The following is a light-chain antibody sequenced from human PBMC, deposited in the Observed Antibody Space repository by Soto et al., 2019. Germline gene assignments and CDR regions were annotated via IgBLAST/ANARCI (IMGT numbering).Light chain of an antibody. V-gene: IGKV3-11*01. Sequence: EIVLTQSPATLSLSPGDRATLSCRASQSVSNYLAWYQQKPGQPPRLLMYDASNRATGIPAKFGGSGSGTDVTLTISSLEPEDFAVYYCQQRSDWPLTFGPGTKVDIK. CDR1: QSVSNY. CDR2: DAS. J-gene: IGKJ3*01. CDR3: QQRSDWPLT.